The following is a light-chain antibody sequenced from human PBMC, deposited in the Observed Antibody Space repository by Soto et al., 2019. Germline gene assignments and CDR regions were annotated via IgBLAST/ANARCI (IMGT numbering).Light chain of an antibody. Sequence: QSALTQPASVSGSPGQSITISCTGTSSDVGSYNLVSWYQQHPGKAPKLMIYEGSKRPSGVSNRFSGSKSGNTASLTISGLQAEDEADYYCCSYAGSSTPLYVFGTGTKLTV. CDR2: EGS. CDR1: SSDVGSYNL. CDR3: CSYAGSSTPLYV. V-gene: IGLV2-23*01. J-gene: IGLJ1*01.